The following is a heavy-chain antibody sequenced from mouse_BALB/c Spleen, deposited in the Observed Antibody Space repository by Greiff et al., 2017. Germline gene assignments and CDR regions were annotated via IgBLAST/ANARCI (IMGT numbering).Heavy chain of an antibody. D-gene: IGHD1-1*01. CDR2: ISYSGST. V-gene: IGHV3-2*02. CDR1: GYSITSDYA. J-gene: IGHJ2*01. Sequence: DVKLQESGPGLVKPSQSLSLTCTVTGYSITSDYAWNWIRQFPGNKLEWMGYISYSGSTSYNPSLKSRISITRDTSKNQFFLQLNSVTTEDTATYYCARYYGSCFDYWGQGTTLTVSS. CDR3: ARYYGSCFDY.